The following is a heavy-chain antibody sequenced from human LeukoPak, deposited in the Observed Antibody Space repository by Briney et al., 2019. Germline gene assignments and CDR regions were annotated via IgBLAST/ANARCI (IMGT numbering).Heavy chain of an antibody. CDR2: IYYSGST. Sequence: SETLSLTCTVSGGSISSSSYYWGWIRQPPGKGLEWIGYIYYSGSTNYNPSLKSRVTISVDTSKNQFSLKLSSVTAADTAVYYCARHLRGSAGTWVLLFDPWGQGTLVTVSS. J-gene: IGHJ5*02. V-gene: IGHV4-61*05. CDR1: GGSISSSSYY. CDR3: ARHLRGSAGTWVLLFDP. D-gene: IGHD6-13*01.